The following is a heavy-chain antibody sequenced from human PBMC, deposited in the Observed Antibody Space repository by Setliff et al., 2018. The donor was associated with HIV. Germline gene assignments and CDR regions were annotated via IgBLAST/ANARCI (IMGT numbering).Heavy chain of an antibody. CDR2: MYYSGST. J-gene: IGHJ3*02. V-gene: IGHV4-39*07. D-gene: IGHD2-2*01. CDR3: ARGKMPGGAHAFDI. CDR1: GGSISSSSYY. Sequence: SETLSLACTVSGGSISSSSYYWGWVRQPPGKGLEWIGSMYYSGSTNYNPSLKSRVTISVDTSKNQFSLKLSSVTAADTAVYYCARGKMPGGAHAFDIWGQGTMVTVSS.